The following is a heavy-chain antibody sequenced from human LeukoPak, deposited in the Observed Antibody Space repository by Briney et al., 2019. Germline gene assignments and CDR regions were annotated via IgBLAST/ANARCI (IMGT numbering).Heavy chain of an antibody. CDR2: IYYSGST. CDR1: GGSISSGDYY. J-gene: IGHJ4*02. CDR3: ARGYVYDYVWGSYRRQYYFDY. Sequence: NPSETLSLTCTVSGGSISSGDYYWSWIRQPPGQGLEWIGYIYYSGSTYYNPSLKSRVTISVDTSKNQFSLKLSSVTAADTAVYYCARGYVYDYVWGSYRRQYYFDYWGQGTLVTVSS. V-gene: IGHV4-30-4*01. D-gene: IGHD3-16*02.